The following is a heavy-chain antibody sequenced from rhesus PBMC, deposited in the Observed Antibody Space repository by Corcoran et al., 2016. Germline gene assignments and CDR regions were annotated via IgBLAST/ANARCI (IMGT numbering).Heavy chain of an antibody. V-gene: IGHV4-173*01. J-gene: IGHJ4*01. CDR1: GGSIRRNW. Sequence: QLQLQESGPGLVKPSETLSPTCAVSGGSIRRNWGSCIRQPSGKGREGMGRISGSGGSPSYTPSLKRLVTISTDTSKNQLSLKLISVTAADTAVYYCARWRHPHWYSSSYGGYFDYWGQGVLVTVSS. D-gene: IGHD6-43*01. CDR2: ISGSGGSP. CDR3: ARWRHPHWYSSSYGGYFDY.